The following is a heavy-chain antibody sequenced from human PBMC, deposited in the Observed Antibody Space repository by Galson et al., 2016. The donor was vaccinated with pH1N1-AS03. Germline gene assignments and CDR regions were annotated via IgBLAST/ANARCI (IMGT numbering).Heavy chain of an antibody. CDR1: GFTFSSYW. CDR3: ARWIGGVGATKYYFDY. Sequence: SLRLSCAASGFTFSSYWMHWVRQAPGKGLVWVSRINSDGRSTSYADSVKGRFTISRDNAKNTLYLQMNSLRAEDTAVYYCARWIGGVGATKYYFDYWGQGTLVTVSS. D-gene: IGHD1-26*01. CDR2: INSDGRST. J-gene: IGHJ4*02. V-gene: IGHV3-74*01.